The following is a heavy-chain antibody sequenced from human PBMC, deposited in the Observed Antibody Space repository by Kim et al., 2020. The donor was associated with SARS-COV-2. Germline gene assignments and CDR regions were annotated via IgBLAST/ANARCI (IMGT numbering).Heavy chain of an antibody. Sequence: GGSLRLSCAASGFTFDDYGMSWVRQAPGKGLEWVSGINWNGGSTGYADSVKGRFTISRDNAKNSLYLQMNSLRAEDTALYHCARVDPPQSPYWYFDLWGRGTLVTVSS. V-gene: IGHV3-20*01. CDR1: GFTFDDYG. CDR2: INWNGGST. J-gene: IGHJ2*01. CDR3: ARVDPPQSPYWYFDL.